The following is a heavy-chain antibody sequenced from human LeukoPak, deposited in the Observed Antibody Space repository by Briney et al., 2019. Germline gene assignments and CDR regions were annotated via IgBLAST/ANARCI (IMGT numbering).Heavy chain of an antibody. CDR3: ARHEFYDSSGYYYIGDWFDP. J-gene: IGHJ5*02. Sequence: SETLSLTCTVSGGSISSHYWSWIRQPPGKGLEWIGYIYTSGSTNYNPSLKSRVTISADTSKNQFSLKLSSVTAADTAVYYCARHEFYDSSGYYYIGDWFDPWGQGTLVTVSS. D-gene: IGHD3-22*01. CDR2: IYTSGST. CDR1: GGSISSHY. V-gene: IGHV4-4*09.